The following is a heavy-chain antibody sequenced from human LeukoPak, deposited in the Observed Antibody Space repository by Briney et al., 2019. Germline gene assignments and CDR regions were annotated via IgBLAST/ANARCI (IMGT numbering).Heavy chain of an antibody. V-gene: IGHV3-21*04. J-gene: IGHJ6*03. CDR3: AKDIAAAGIDPLKDYYYYMDV. CDR2: ISSSSSYI. Sequence: GGSLRLSCAASGFTFSSYSMNWVRQAPGKGLEWVSSISSSSSYIYYADSVKGRFTISRDNAKNSLYLKMNSLRAEDTAVYYCAKDIAAAGIDPLKDYYYYMDVWGKGTTVTISS. CDR1: GFTFSSYS. D-gene: IGHD6-13*01.